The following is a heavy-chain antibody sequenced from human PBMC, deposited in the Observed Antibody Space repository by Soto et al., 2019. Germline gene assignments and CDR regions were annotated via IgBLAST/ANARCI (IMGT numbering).Heavy chain of an antibody. CDR1: GGSISSGGYY. Sequence: SETLSLTCTVSGGSISSGGYYWSWIRQHPGKGLEWIGYIYYSGSTYYNPSLKSRVTISVDTSKNQFSLKLSSVTAADTAVYYCATSAVASNFDCWGQGTLVTVSS. V-gene: IGHV4-31*03. J-gene: IGHJ4*02. CDR3: ATSAVASNFDC. CDR2: IYYSGST. D-gene: IGHD6-19*01.